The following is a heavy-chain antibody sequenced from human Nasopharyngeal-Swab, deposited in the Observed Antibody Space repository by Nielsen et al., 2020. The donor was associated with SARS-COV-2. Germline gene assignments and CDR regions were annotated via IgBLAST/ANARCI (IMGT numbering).Heavy chain of an antibody. V-gene: IGHV1-18*01. Sequence: ASVKVSCKASGYTFTSYGISWVRQAPGQGLEGMGWISAYNGNTNYAQKLQGRATMTTDTSTSTAYMELRSLRSDDTAVYYCARDGGIVVVPAATGEPYYYYGMDVWGQGTTVTVSS. CDR2: ISAYNGNT. CDR3: ARDGGIVVVPAATGEPYYYYGMDV. CDR1: GYTFTSYG. D-gene: IGHD2-2*01. J-gene: IGHJ6*02.